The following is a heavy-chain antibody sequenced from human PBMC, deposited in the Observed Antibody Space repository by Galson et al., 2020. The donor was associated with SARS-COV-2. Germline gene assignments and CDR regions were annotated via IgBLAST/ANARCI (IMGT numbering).Heavy chain of an antibody. CDR1: VFSLSTIGMC. CDR3: ARIGHTVSNDY. CDR2: IDWDDDK. J-gene: IGHJ4*02. V-gene: IGHV2-70*11. D-gene: IGHD4-17*01. Sequence: CTFSVFSLSTIGMCVSLIRHPPGKALEWLARIDWDDDKYYSTSLKTMLTISKDTSKNQVVLTMTNMYPVDTATYYGARIGHTVSNDYWGQGTLVTVSS.